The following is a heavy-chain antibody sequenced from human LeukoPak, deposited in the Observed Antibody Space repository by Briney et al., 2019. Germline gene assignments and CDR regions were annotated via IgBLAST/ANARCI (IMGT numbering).Heavy chain of an antibody. V-gene: IGHV4-34*01. Sequence: SETLSLTCGVYGASFSGYYWSWIRQPPGKGLEWIGEINHSGSTNYNPSLKSRVTMSVDTSKKQFSLKLSSVTAADTAVYYCARHGGTPAVNDAFDIWGQGTMVTVSS. D-gene: IGHD4-23*01. J-gene: IGHJ3*02. CDR1: GASFSGYY. CDR3: ARHGGTPAVNDAFDI. CDR2: INHSGST.